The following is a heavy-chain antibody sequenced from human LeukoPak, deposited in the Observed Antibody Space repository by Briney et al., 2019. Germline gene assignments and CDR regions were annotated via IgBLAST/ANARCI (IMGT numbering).Heavy chain of an antibody. V-gene: IGHV4-39*07. J-gene: IGHJ6*02. Sequence: SETLSLTCTVSGGSISSSSYYWGWIRQPPGKGLEWIGSIYYSGSTYYNPSLKSRVTISVDTSKNQFSLKLSSVTAADTAVYYCARPGIAAAGTPGGMDVWGQGTTVTVSS. CDR2: IYYSGST. CDR1: GGSISSSSYY. D-gene: IGHD6-13*01. CDR3: ARPGIAAAGTPGGMDV.